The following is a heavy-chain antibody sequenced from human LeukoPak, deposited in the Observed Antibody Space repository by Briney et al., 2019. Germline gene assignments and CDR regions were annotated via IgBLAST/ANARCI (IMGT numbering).Heavy chain of an antibody. CDR1: GFTFSGSA. CDR2: IRSKANSYAT. CDR3: TVPPTPFFDP. Sequence: PGGSLRLSCAASGFTFSGSAMHWVRQASGKGLEWVGRIRSKANSYATAYAASVKGRFTISRDDSKNTAYLQMNSLKTEDTAVYYCTVPPTPFFDPWGQGTLVTVSS. J-gene: IGHJ5*02. V-gene: IGHV3-73*01.